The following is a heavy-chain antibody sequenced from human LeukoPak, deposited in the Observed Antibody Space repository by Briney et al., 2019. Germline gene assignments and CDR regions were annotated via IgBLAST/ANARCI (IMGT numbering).Heavy chain of an antibody. J-gene: IGHJ4*02. D-gene: IGHD5-18*01. CDR2: IHHSGST. Sequence: TSETLSLTCAVSSYSISSGYYWGWIRQPPGKGLEWIGNIHHSGSTYYSPSLESRVTISLDTSKNQFSLRLSSVTAAVTAVYYCARDQSYGRHYFDYWGQGILVTVSS. CDR3: ARDQSYGRHYFDY. V-gene: IGHV4-38-2*02. CDR1: SYSISSGYY.